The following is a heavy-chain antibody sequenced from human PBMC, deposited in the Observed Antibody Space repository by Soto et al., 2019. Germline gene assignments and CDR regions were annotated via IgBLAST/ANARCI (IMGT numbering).Heavy chain of an antibody. J-gene: IGHJ5*02. CDR2: ISYDGSNE. CDR1: GFSFNNYG. D-gene: IGHD6-13*01. CDR3: AKDMGQHLIRGWLDP. V-gene: IGHV3-30*18. Sequence: QVQLVESGGGVVQPGRSLRLACTASGFSFNNYGMHWVRQAPDKGLEWGAVISYDGSNEYYADSVKGRFTISRDTSKNTLYLQMNSLRAEDTAMYYCAKDMGQHLIRGWLDPWGQGTLVTVSS.